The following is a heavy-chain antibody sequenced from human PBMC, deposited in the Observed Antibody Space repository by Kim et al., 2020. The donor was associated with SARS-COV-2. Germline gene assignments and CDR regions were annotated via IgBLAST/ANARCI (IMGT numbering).Heavy chain of an antibody. V-gene: IGHV3-21*01. J-gene: IGHJ4*02. CDR1: GFTFSSYS. CDR2: ISSSSTYI. CDR3: AGGGQVGY. D-gene: IGHD1-26*01. Sequence: GGSLRLSCAASGFTFSSYSMNWVRQAPGQGLEWVSSISSSSTYIFYADSLKGRFTISRDNAKNSLFLQMNSLRAEDTAVYYCAGGGQVGYWGQGTLVTVS.